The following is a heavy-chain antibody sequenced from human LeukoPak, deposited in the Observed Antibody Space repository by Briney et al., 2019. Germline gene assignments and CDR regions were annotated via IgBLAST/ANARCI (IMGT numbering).Heavy chain of an antibody. D-gene: IGHD6-19*01. CDR3: ARDWQWLEIDY. CDR2: ISYDGSNK. J-gene: IGHJ4*02. Sequence: GGSLRLSCAASGFTFSSYAMHWVRQAPGEGLEWVAVISYDGSNKYYADSVKGRFTISRDNSKNTLYLQMNSLRAEDTAVYYCARDWQWLEIDYWGQGTLVTVSS. CDR1: GFTFSSYA. V-gene: IGHV3-30-3*01.